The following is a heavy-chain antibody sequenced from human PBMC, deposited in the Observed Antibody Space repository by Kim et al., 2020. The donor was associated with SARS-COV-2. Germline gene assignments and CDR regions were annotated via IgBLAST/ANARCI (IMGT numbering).Heavy chain of an antibody. CDR3: ARDLGASPVVRVQDYYY. J-gene: IGHJ6*03. D-gene: IGHD3-10*01. Sequence: GGSLRLSCAASGFTVSSNDMNWVRQAPGKGLEWVAVIWSDGSNKYYADSVKGFFTSCGNNSKNPLFLISNIRGAETAAVYYCARDLGASPVVRVQDYYY. CDR1: GFTVSSND. V-gene: IGHV3-33*01. CDR2: IWSDGSNK.